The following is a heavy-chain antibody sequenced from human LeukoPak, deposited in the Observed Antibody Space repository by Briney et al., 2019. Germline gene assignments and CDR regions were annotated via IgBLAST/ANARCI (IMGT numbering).Heavy chain of an antibody. CDR1: GFNFNSYP. Sequence: GGSLRLSCVASGFNFNSYPMHWVRQAPGKGLEWVGLISFDGSDKSYADSVEGRFTISRDNSKNTLYLQMNSLSAEDTAVYYCARVLGFGSPPAYWGQGTQAFVSS. CDR3: ARVLGFGSPPAY. D-gene: IGHD3-10*01. CDR2: ISFDGSDK. V-gene: IGHV3-30*04. J-gene: IGHJ4*02.